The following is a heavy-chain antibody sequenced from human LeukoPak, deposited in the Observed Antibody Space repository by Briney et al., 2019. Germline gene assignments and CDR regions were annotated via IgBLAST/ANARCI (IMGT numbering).Heavy chain of an antibody. D-gene: IGHD6-19*01. V-gene: IGHV3-30*04. J-gene: IGHJ4*02. CDR2: ISYDGSNK. CDR3: ARSPSSGWYYFDY. Sequence: GGSLRLSCAASGLTFSSYAMHWVRQAPGKGLEWVAVISYDGSNKYYADSVKGRFTISRDNSKNTLYLQMNSLRAEDTAVYYCARSPSSGWYYFDYWGQGTLVTVSS. CDR1: GLTFSSYA.